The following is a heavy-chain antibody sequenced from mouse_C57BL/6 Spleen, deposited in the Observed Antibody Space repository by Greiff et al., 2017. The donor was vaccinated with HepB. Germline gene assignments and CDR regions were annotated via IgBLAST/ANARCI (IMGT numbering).Heavy chain of an antibody. CDR2: IDPENGDT. Sequence: VQLQQSGAELVRPGASVKLSCTASGFNIKDDYMHWVKQRPEQGLEWIGWIDPENGDTEYASKFQGKATITADTSSNTAYLQLSSLTSEDTAVYYCTRGNDPRVWGTGTTVTVSS. CDR3: TRGNDPRV. V-gene: IGHV14-4*01. J-gene: IGHJ1*03. CDR1: GFNIKDDY. D-gene: IGHD2-12*01.